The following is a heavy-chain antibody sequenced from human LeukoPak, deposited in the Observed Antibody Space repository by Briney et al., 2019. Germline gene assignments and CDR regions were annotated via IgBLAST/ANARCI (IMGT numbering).Heavy chain of an antibody. Sequence: GASVKVSCRASGYTFTGYYMHWVRQAPGQGLEWMGWINPNSGGTNYAQKFQGRVTMTRDTSISTAYMELSRLRSDDTAVYYCARGGNYYGSGAFDPWGQGTLVTVSS. CDR3: ARGGNYYGSGAFDP. D-gene: IGHD3-10*01. CDR1: GYTFTGYY. CDR2: INPNSGGT. V-gene: IGHV1-2*02. J-gene: IGHJ5*02.